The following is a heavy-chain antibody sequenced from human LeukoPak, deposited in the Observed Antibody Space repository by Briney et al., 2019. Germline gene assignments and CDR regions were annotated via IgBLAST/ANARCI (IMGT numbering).Heavy chain of an antibody. CDR1: GGSISSGSYD. V-gene: IGHV4-61*09. D-gene: IGHD3-10*01. CDR3: TKGRGI. Sequence: MPSETLSLTCTVSGGSISSGSYDWYWIRQPAGKGLEWIGHLYTSGSMSYNPSLKSRVTISVDTSKNQFSLKLTSVTAADTAVYYCTKGRGIWGQGTLVTVSS. CDR2: LYTSGSM. J-gene: IGHJ4*02.